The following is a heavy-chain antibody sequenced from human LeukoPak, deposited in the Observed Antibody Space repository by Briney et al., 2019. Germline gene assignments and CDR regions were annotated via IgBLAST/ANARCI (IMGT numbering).Heavy chain of an antibody. V-gene: IGHV4-31*03. J-gene: IGHJ4*02. CDR1: GGSIRNGDFY. D-gene: IGHD5-24*01. CDR3: ARRRVDGYNYAFDY. Sequence: SETLSLTCTVSGGSIRNGDFYWSWIRQHPGKGLEWIGYIYYSGSTYYNPSLKSRVTISVDTSKSQFSLKLSSVTAADTAVYYCARRRVDGYNYAFDYWGQGTLVTVSS. CDR2: IYYSGST.